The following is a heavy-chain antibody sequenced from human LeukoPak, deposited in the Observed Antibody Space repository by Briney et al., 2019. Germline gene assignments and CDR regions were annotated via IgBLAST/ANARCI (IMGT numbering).Heavy chain of an antibody. CDR1: GFTFSSYE. Sequence: PGGSLRLSCAASGFTFSSYEMNWVRQAPGKGLEWVSYISSSGSTIYYADSVKGRFTISRDNAKNSLYLQMNGLRAEDTAVYYCARVSILIVPYYAFDIWGQGTMVTVSS. CDR2: ISSSGSTI. D-gene: IGHD2/OR15-2a*01. V-gene: IGHV3-48*03. CDR3: ARVSILIVPYYAFDI. J-gene: IGHJ3*02.